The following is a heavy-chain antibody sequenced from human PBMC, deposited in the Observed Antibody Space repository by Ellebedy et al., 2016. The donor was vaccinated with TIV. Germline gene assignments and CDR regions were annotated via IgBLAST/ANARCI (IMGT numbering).Heavy chain of an antibody. Sequence: GESLKISCVASGITFSSHAMNWVRQAPGKGLEWVSVIGGNGKDTDYADSVKGRFIISRDNSKNTTYLQMNSLRAEDTAVYYCAKGAHGTWYHFDIWGQGTMVTVSS. D-gene: IGHD6-13*01. V-gene: IGHV3-23*01. CDR1: GITFSSHA. J-gene: IGHJ3*02. CDR2: IGGNGKDT. CDR3: AKGAHGTWYHFDI.